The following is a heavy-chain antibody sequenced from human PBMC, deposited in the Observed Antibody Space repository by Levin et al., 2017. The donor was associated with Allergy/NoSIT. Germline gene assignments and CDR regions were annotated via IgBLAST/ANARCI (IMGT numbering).Heavy chain of an antibody. CDR3: AKDHTMVRGCVDV. CDR2: ISYDGSNK. V-gene: IGHV3-30*18. D-gene: IGHD3-10*01. CDR1: GFTFSSYG. Sequence: PGGSLRLSCAASGFTFSSYGMHWVRQAPGKGLEWVAVISYDGSNKYYADSVKGRFTISRDNSKNTLYLQMNSLRAEDTAVYYCAKDHTMVRGCVDVWGKGTTVTVSS. J-gene: IGHJ6*04.